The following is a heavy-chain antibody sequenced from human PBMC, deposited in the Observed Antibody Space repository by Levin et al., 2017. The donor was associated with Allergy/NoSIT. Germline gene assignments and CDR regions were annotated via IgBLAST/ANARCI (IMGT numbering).Heavy chain of an antibody. CDR1: GYTFNTHG. V-gene: IGHV1-18*01. CDR3: AKDGAAADFPNWFDP. D-gene: IGHD6-13*01. CDR2: INTYSGNT. Sequence: ASVKVSCKSSGYTFNTHGIAWVRQAPGQGLEWMGWINTYSGNTNYAEKFQGRVTMTTDTSTTTAYMELRSLTYDDADGYYCAKDGAAADFPNWFDPWGQGTLVTVSS. J-gene: IGHJ5*02.